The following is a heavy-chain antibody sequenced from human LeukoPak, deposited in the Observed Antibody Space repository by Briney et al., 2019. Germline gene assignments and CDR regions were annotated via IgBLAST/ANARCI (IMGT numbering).Heavy chain of an antibody. Sequence: GGSLRLSCAASGFNFSSFGMHWGRQAPGKGLEWVAFSRYNGIETYFADSVKGRFTISRDNSKNTLYLQINSPRGDDSAVYFCARSYGGNFFDYWGQGTLVTVSS. J-gene: IGHJ4*02. V-gene: IGHV3-30*02. CDR1: GFNFSSFG. D-gene: IGHD4-23*01. CDR3: ARSYGGNFFDY. CDR2: SRYNGIET.